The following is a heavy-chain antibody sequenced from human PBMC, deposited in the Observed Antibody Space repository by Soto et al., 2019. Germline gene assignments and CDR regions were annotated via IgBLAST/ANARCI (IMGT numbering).Heavy chain of an antibody. CDR3: ARATLDELDTALNYFDY. V-gene: IGHV1-18*04. J-gene: IGHJ4*02. CDR1: GYTFTSYG. CDR2: ISAYNGNT. Sequence: ASVKVSCKASGYTFTSYGISWVRQAPGQGLEWMGWISAYNGNTNYAQKLQGRVTMTTDTSTSKAYMELRSLRSDDTAVYSCARATLDELDTALNYFDYWGQGTLVTVSS. D-gene: IGHD5-18*01.